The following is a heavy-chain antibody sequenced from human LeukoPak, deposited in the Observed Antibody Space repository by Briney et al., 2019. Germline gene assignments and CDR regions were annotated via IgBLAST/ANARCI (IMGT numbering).Heavy chain of an antibody. CDR2: ISPNSGGT. V-gene: IGHV1-2*02. J-gene: IGHJ4*02. CDR3: ARANALYCSSTSCLFDY. CDR1: GYTFTDYY. D-gene: IGHD2-2*01. Sequence: GASVTVSCKASGYTFTDYYIHWVRQAPGQGLEWMAWISPNSGGTYYAQNFHDRITLTRDTSISTAYMELSRLRSDDTAIYYCARANALYCSSTSCLFDYWGQGTLVTVSS.